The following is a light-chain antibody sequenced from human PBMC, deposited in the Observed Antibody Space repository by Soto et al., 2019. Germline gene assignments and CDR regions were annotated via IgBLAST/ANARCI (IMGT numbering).Light chain of an antibody. CDR3: QQYDSSPRT. V-gene: IGKV3-20*01. CDR2: GAS. CDR1: QSLSSNS. Sequence: EIVLTQSPGTLSLSPGERAILFYRAIQSLSSNSLAWYQQKPGQAPRLLISGASSMDADIPDRFSGSGSGTDFTLTINRLEPEDFAVYYCQQYDSSPRTFGQGTKVDIK. J-gene: IGKJ1*01.